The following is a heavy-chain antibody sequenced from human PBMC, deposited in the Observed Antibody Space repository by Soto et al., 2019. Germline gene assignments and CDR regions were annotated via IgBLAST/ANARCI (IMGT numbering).Heavy chain of an antibody. J-gene: IGHJ2*01. V-gene: IGHV1-69*01. CDR3: ARDRSATVEDWYFDL. CDR1: GGTFSSYA. CDR2: IIPIFGTA. D-gene: IGHD4-17*01. Sequence: QVQLVQSGAEVKKPGSSVKVSCKASGGTFSSYAISWVRQAPGQGLEWMGGIIPIFGTANYAQKFQGRVTVTADESTITAYMELSSLRSEDTAVYYCARDRSATVEDWYFDLWGRGTLVTVSS.